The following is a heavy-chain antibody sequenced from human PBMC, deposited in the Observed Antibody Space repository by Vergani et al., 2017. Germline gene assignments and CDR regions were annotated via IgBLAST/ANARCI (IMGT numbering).Heavy chain of an antibody. D-gene: IGHD3-16*01. J-gene: IGHJ6*02. CDR3: AYGGGVKTYGMDV. V-gene: IGHV1-69*13. CDR1: GGTFSSNS. Sequence: QGQLAQSGAEVKKPGSSVKVSCKASGGTFSSNSISWVRQAPGQGLEWMGRIIPIFGTTSYAQKFQGRVTIPADESTRTAYMELSSLRSEDTAVYYCAYGGGVKTYGMDVWGQGTTVTVSS. CDR2: IIPIFGTT.